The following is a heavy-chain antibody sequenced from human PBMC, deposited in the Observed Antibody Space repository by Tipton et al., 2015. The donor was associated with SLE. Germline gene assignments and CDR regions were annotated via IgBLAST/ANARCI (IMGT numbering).Heavy chain of an antibody. Sequence: SLRLSCAASGFTFENHAMTWVRQAPGKGLEWVSYINGYGDVTHYADSVKGRFTVSRDNSKNTLYLQMNSLRAEDTALYYCAKCAYNYGNDASDIWGQGTMVTVSS. CDR3: AKCAYNYGNDASDI. CDR2: INGYGDVT. D-gene: IGHD5-24*01. J-gene: IGHJ3*02. CDR1: GFTFENHA. V-gene: IGHV3-23*01.